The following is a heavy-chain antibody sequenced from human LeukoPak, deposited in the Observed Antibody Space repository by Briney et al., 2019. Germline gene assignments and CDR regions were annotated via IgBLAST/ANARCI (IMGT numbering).Heavy chain of an antibody. J-gene: IGHJ6*02. CDR1: GFTFSSYS. Sequence: GGSLRLSCAASGFTFSSYSMNWVRQAPGKGLEWVSSISSSSSYIYYADSVKGRFTISRDNAKNSLYLQMNSLRAEDTAVYYCAREAPLFKADPYYYYGMDVWGQGTTVTVSS. CDR2: ISSSSSYI. D-gene: IGHD3-3*01. V-gene: IGHV3-21*01. CDR3: AREAPLFKADPYYYYGMDV.